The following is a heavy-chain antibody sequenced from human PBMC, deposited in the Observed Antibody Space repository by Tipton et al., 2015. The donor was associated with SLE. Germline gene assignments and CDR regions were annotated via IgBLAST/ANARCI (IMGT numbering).Heavy chain of an antibody. Sequence: LTCTVSGGSISSYYWSWIRQPPGKGLEWVGRIKSKTDGGTTDYAAPVKGRFTISRDDSKNTLYLQMNSLKTEDTAVYYCTTDLLVSYYYYYMDVWGKGTTVTVSS. CDR1: GGSISSYY. J-gene: IGHJ6*03. CDR3: TTDLLVSYYYYYMDV. D-gene: IGHD2-8*02. CDR2: IKSKTDGGTT. V-gene: IGHV3-15*01.